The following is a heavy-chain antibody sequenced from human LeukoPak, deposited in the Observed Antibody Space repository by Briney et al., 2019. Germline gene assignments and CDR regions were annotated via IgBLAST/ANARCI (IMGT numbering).Heavy chain of an antibody. D-gene: IGHD6-6*01. CDR2: INPNNGGT. Sequence: EASVKVSCKAYGYTFTGYYMHWVRQAPGQGLEWMGWINPNNGGTKYEQKFQGRVTMTRDTSISTAYMELSRLRSDDTAVYYCARFTARAREIDYWGQGILVTVSS. V-gene: IGHV1-2*02. CDR1: GYTFTGYY. CDR3: ARFTARAREIDY. J-gene: IGHJ4*02.